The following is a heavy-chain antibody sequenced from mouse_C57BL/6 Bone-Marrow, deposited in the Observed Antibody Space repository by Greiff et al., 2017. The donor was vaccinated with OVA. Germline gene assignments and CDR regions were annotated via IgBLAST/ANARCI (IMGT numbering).Heavy chain of an antibody. Sequence: QVQLKQSGAELVRPGTSVKLSCKASGYTFTSYWMHWVKQRPGQSLEWIGVIDPSDSYTNYNQKFKGKATLTVDTSSSTAYMQLSSLTSEDSAVYYCARYYVSWFAYWGQGTLVTVSA. CDR2: IDPSDSYT. CDR1: GYTFTSYW. V-gene: IGHV1-59*01. D-gene: IGHD1-1*02. CDR3: ARYYVSWFAY. J-gene: IGHJ3*01.